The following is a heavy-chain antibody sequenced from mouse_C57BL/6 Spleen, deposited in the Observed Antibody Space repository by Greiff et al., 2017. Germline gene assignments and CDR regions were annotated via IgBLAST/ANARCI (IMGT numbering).Heavy chain of an antibody. CDR2: ISYDGSN. V-gene: IGHV3-6*01. CDR3: ASLKRAMDY. J-gene: IGHJ4*01. Sequence: VQLQQSGPGLVKPSQSLSLTCSVTGYSITSGYYWNWIRQFPGNKLEWMGYISYDGSNNYNPSLKNRISITRDTSKNQFFLKLNSVTTEDTATYYCASLKRAMDYWGQGTSVTVSS. CDR1: GYSITSGYY.